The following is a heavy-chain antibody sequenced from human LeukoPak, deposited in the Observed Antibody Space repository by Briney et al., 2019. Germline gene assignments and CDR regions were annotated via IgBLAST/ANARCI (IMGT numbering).Heavy chain of an antibody. CDR3: ARVVRGVISY. CDR1: GGTFSSYA. V-gene: IGHV1-69*04. J-gene: IGHJ4*02. Sequence: ASVKVSCKASGGTFSSYAISWVRQAPGQGLEWMGRIIPIFGIANYAQKFQGRVTITADKSTSTAYMELSSLRSDDTAVYYCARVVRGVISYWGQGTLVTVSS. D-gene: IGHD3-10*01. CDR2: IIPIFGIA.